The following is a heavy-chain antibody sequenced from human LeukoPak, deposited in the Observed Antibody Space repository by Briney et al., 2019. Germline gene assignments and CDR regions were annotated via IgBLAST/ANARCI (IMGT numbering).Heavy chain of an antibody. J-gene: IGHJ4*02. Sequence: PGGSLRLSCAASGFTFSSYWMSWVRQAPGKGLEWVANIKQDGSEKYYVDSVKGRFTISRDNAKNLLYLQMNSLRAEDTAVYYCARDKVVGPSNFDYWGQGTLVTVSS. CDR1: GFTFSSYW. D-gene: IGHD1-26*01. CDR2: IKQDGSEK. CDR3: ARDKVVGPSNFDY. V-gene: IGHV3-7*01.